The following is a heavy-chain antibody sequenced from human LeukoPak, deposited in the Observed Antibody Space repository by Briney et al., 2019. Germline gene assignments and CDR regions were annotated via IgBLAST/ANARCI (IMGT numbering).Heavy chain of an antibody. CDR1: GYTFTGYY. J-gene: IGHJ4*02. D-gene: IGHD2-2*01. Sequence: ASVKVSCKASGYTFTGYYMHWVRQAPGQGLEWMGWINPNSGGTNYAQKFQGRVTMTRDTSISTAYMELSRLRSDDTAVYYCARDGPLGSSTSWGNHGGYWGQGTLVTVSS. CDR2: INPNSGGT. V-gene: IGHV1-2*02. CDR3: ARDGPLGSSTSWGNHGGY.